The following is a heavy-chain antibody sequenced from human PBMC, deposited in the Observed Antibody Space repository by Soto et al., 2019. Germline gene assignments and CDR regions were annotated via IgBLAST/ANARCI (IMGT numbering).Heavy chain of an antibody. Sequence: PSETLSLTCTVSGGSITSSYWSWIRRPPGKGLEWIAYIYDTGISGYTPSTSYNPSPKSRVTMSVDTSKSQFSLKLTSVTAAATAVYYCARGEDAFFYYGLDVWGQGITVTVSS. CDR3: ARGEDAFFYYGLDV. V-gene: IGHV4-59*01. CDR2: IYDTGISGYTPST. J-gene: IGHJ6*02. CDR1: GGSITSSY.